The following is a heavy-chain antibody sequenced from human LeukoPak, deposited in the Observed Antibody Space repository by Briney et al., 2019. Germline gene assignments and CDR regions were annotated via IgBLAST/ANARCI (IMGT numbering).Heavy chain of an antibody. CDR2: ISSSSSTI. V-gene: IGHV3-48*02. CDR3: ARGSNIVGTTTYFDF. J-gene: IGHJ4*02. Sequence: GGSLRLSCAASGSTFSSYSMNWVRQAPGKGLEWVSYISSSSSTIYYADSVKGRFSVSRDNAKNSLYLQMNSLRDEGTAVFYCARGSNIVGTTTYFDFWGQGTLVTVSS. D-gene: IGHD1-26*01. CDR1: GSTFSSYS.